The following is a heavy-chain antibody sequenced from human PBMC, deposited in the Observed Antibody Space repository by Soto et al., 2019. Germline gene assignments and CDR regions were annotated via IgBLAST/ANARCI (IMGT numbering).Heavy chain of an antibody. CDR1: GFPFDNYA. J-gene: IGHJ4*02. CDR2: ISGGSPKE. D-gene: IGHD2-21*01. Sequence: LRLSCEASGFPFDNYALSWVREAPGKGLELVSAISGGSPKECYAESVKGRFTISRDNSTHTLFLEMNSLRADDAALYYCAKDFSRDSFSQKPSCAGDCYKLDSWGQGTQVTVSS. CDR3: AKDFSRDSFSQKPSCAGDCYKLDS. V-gene: IGHV3-23*01.